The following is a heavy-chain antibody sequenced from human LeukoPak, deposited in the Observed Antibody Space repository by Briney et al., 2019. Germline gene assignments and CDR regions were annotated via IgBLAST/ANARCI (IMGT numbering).Heavy chain of an antibody. CDR3: ARGGGRAVAGNFG. D-gene: IGHD6-19*01. CDR2: VHQRGGT. V-gene: IGHV4-34*01. CDR1: GGSLSGYY. Sequence: SSETLSPTRAVYGGSLSGYYWSWIRPPAGKGIEWIGVVHQRGGTNYNPPLTSEASIPVDTNKRQFSRKLSSVTAADTGVYYCARGGGRAVAGNFGRGRRTPVTVSS. J-gene: IGHJ4*02.